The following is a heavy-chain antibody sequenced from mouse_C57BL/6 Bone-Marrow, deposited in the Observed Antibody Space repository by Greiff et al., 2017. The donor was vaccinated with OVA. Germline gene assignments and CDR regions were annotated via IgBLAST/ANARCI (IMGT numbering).Heavy chain of an antibody. D-gene: IGHD1-1*02. CDR1: GYTFTSYW. V-gene: IGHV1-69*01. J-gene: IGHJ3*01. CDR2: IDPSDSYT. CDR3: ARGGYYFAY. Sequence: VQLQQPGAELVMPGASVKLSCKASGYTFTSYWMHWVKQRPGQGLEWIGEIDPSDSYTNYNQKFKGKSTLTVDKSSSTAYMQLSSLTSEDSAVYYCARGGYYFAYWGQGTLVTVSA.